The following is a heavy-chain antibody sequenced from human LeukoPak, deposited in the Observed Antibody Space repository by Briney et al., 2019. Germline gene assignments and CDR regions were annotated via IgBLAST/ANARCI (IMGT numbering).Heavy chain of an antibody. Sequence: SETQSLICTVSGYSISSGYYWGWIRLPPGKGLEWIGSIYHNGTTYYSPSLKSRVTISVDTSKNQFSLKLSSLTAADTAVYYCARGNDYWGQGTLVTVSS. CDR1: GYSISSGYY. CDR2: IYHNGTT. CDR3: ARGNDY. V-gene: IGHV4-38-2*02. J-gene: IGHJ4*02. D-gene: IGHD1-1*01.